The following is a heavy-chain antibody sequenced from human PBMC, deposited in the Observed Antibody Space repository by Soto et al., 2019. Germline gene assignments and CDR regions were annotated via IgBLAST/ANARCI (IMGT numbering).Heavy chain of an antibody. CDR2: IYYSGRT. Sequence: QVQLQESGPGLVKASQTLSLTCTVSGGSFNIGNYYWTWIRQHPGKGLEWIGYIYYSGRTYYSPSLKSRVTIXXXXXXXXXXXXXXXXXXXXXXXXXXXRSSTGVFGTATPYHYYMDVWGTGTTVTVSS. CDR3: XXRSSTGVFGTATPYHYYMDV. V-gene: IGHV4-31*06. D-gene: IGHD2-15*01. CDR1: GGSFNIGNYY. J-gene: IGHJ6*03.